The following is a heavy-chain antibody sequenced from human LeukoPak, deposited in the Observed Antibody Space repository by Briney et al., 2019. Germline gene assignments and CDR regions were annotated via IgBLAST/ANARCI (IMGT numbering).Heavy chain of an antibody. CDR3: ALGGNSFAKPYFDY. CDR2: INSNSGGT. V-gene: IGHV1-2*02. D-gene: IGHD4-23*01. CDR1: GYTFTGYY. J-gene: IGHJ4*02. Sequence: GASVKVSCKASGYTFTGYYMHWVRQAPGQGLEWMGWINSNSGGTNYAQKFQGRVTMTRDTSISTAYMELSRLRSEDTAVYYCALGGNSFAKPYFDYWGQGTLVTVSS.